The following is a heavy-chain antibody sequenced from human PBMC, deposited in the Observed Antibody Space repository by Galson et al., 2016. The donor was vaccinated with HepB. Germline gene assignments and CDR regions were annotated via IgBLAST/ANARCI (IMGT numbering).Heavy chain of an antibody. CDR2: IFSGGST. CDR1: GFTINNKY. V-gene: IGHV3-53*01. J-gene: IGHJ3*01. CDR3: ARETDDNDSVREAMDV. Sequence: SLRLSCAASGFTINNKYMNWVRQAPGKGLEWVSVIFSGGSTYYADSVKGRFTISRDNSKNKLYLQMNSLRVEDPDRSYCARETDDNDSVREAMDVWGQGTVVTVSS. D-gene: IGHD5-18*01.